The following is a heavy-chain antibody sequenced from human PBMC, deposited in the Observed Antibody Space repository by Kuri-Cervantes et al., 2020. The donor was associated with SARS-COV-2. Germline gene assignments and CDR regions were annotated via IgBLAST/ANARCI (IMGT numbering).Heavy chain of an antibody. Sequence: GSLRLSCTVSGGSISSYYWSWIRQPPGQGLEWIGYIYYSGSTNYNPSLKSRVTISVDTSKNQFSLKLSSVTAADTAVYYCARTDSPPLNWFDPWGQGTLVTDSS. CDR2: IYYSGST. CDR1: GGSISSYY. J-gene: IGHJ5*02. CDR3: ARTDSPPLNWFDP. D-gene: IGHD2-21*01. V-gene: IGHV4-59*01.